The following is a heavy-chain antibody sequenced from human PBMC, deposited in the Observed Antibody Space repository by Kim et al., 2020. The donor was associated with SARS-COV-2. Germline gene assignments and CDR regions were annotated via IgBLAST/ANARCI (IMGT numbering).Heavy chain of an antibody. V-gene: IGHV4-34*01. J-gene: IGHJ4*02. CDR2: T. CDR3: ARGTRATGVDY. D-gene: IGHD1-26*01. Sequence: TNYNPSLKSRVTISVDTSKTQFSLKLSSVIAADTAVYYCARGTRATGVDYWGQGTLVTVSS.